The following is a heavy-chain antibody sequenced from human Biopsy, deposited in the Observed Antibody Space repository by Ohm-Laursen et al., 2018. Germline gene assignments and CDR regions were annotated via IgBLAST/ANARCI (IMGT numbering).Heavy chain of an antibody. D-gene: IGHD1-26*01. CDR3: ARGPHSGSHSCFDY. CDR2: IIPMFGTA. CDR1: GGTLINYA. V-gene: IGHV1-69*13. J-gene: IGHJ4*02. Sequence: GASVKVSCKASGGTLINYAISWVRQAPGQGLEWMGGIIPMFGTANYAQMFQGRVTISADESTSTSYMELSSLTTEDTAIYYCARGPHSGSHSCFDYWGRGTLVTVSS.